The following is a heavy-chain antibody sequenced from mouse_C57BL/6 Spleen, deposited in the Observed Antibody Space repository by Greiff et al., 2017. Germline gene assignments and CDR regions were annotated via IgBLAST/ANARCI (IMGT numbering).Heavy chain of an antibody. CDR3: ARAGYYGSSEDWYFDV. V-gene: IGHV5-16*01. Sequence: DVKLVESEGGLVQPGSSMKLSCTASGFTFSDYYMAWVRQVPEKGLEWVANINYDGSSTYYLDSLKSRFIISRDNAKNILYLQMSSLKSEDTATYYCARAGYYGSSEDWYFDVWGTGTTVTVSS. J-gene: IGHJ1*03. D-gene: IGHD1-1*01. CDR1: GFTFSDYY. CDR2: INYDGSST.